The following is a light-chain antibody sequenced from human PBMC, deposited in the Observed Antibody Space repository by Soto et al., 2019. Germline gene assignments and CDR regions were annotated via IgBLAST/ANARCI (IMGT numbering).Light chain of an antibody. Sequence: DIQMTQSPSSLSASVGDRVTITCRASQSISSYLNWYQQKPGKAPNLLIYDASTLESGVPARFSGSGSGTDFTLTVSSLQPEDFAVYYCQHDYNLLTFGGGTKVDVK. CDR3: QHDYNLLT. V-gene: IGKV1-39*02. CDR1: QSISSY. CDR2: DAS. J-gene: IGKJ4*01.